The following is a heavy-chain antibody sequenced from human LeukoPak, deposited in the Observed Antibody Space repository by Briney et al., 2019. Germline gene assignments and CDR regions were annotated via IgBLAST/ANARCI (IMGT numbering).Heavy chain of an antibody. Sequence: SETLSLTCTVSGGSISSSSYYWGWIRQPPGKGLEWIGSIYYSGSTCYNPSLKSRVTISVDPSKNQFSLKLSSVTAADPAVYYCARHSGYSYGYAYYYYYMDVWGKGTTVTVSS. V-gene: IGHV4-39*01. J-gene: IGHJ6*03. CDR3: ARHSGYSYGYAYYYYYMDV. CDR1: GGSISSSSYY. CDR2: IYYSGST. D-gene: IGHD5-18*01.